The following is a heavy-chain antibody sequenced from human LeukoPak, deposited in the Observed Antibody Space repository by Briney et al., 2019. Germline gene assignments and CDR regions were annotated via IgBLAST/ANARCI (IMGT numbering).Heavy chain of an antibody. V-gene: IGHV3-48*04. D-gene: IGHD3-22*01. Sequence: GGSLRLSCAASGFTFSSYAMSWVRQAPGEGMEWVSYISSSGSTIYYADSVKGRFTISRDNAKNSLYLQMNSLRAEDTAVYYCARAGYYDSSGYSWGQGTLVTVSS. CDR3: ARAGYYDSSGYS. CDR2: ISSSGSTI. CDR1: GFTFSSYA. J-gene: IGHJ5*02.